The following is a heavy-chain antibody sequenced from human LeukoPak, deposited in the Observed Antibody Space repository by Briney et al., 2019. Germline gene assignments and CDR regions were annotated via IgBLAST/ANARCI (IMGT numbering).Heavy chain of an antibody. J-gene: IGHJ4*02. D-gene: IGHD1-26*01. Sequence: GGSLRLSCAASGFTFTNYWMHWVRQSPGEGLVWVSHINTDGRTTTYADSVKGRFTISRDNAKNTLYLQMNSLRAEDTAVYYCARDRLGATYFDYWGQGTLVTVSS. CDR1: GFTFTNYW. CDR2: INTDGRTT. CDR3: ARDRLGATYFDY. V-gene: IGHV3-74*01.